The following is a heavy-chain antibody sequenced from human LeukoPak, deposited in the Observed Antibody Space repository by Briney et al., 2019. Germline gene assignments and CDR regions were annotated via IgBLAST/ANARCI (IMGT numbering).Heavy chain of an antibody. D-gene: IGHD2-15*01. Sequence: GGSLRLSYSASGFTFSSYAMHWVSQAPGKGLEYVSAISSNGGSTYYADSVKGRFTISRDNSKNTLYLQMSSLRAEDTAVYYCVNRGYCSGGSCYRAGYFDYWGQGTLVTVSS. CDR2: ISSNGGST. J-gene: IGHJ4*02. CDR3: VNRGYCSGGSCYRAGYFDY. V-gene: IGHV3-64D*09. CDR1: GFTFSSYA.